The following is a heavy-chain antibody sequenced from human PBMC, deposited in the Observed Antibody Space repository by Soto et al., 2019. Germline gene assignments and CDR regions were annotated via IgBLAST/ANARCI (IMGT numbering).Heavy chain of an antibody. CDR2: ISSSGDGT. V-gene: IGHV3-23*01. CDR1: AFTFNPYA. D-gene: IGHD6-13*01. Sequence: PGGSLRLSCAASAFTFNPYAMTGVRQAPGKGLEWVSVISSSGDGTYYVDSVKGRFTISRDNSKNSLSLRMNSLRDEDTAVYFCAKRSPYSSGWYSPISDYWGQGALVTVSS. CDR3: AKRSPYSSGWYSPISDY. J-gene: IGHJ4*02.